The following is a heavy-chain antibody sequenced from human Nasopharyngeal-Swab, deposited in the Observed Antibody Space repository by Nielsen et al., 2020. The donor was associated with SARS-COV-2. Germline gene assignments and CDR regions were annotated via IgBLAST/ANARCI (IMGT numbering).Heavy chain of an antibody. D-gene: IGHD6-19*01. J-gene: IGHJ4*02. CDR2: INHSGST. V-gene: IGHV4-34*01. Sequence: WIRQPPGKGLEWIGEINHSGSTNYNPSLKSRVTISVDTSKNQFSLKLSSVTAADTAVYYCARGLSSGPFDYWAREPWSPSPQ. CDR3: ARGLSSGPFDY.